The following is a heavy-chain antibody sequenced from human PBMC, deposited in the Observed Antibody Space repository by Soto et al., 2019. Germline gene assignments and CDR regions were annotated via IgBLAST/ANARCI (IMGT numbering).Heavy chain of an antibody. CDR1: GFTLSSYA. CDR3: EKVITGGYYYYGMDV. CDR2: IRGSGGST. V-gene: IGHV3-23*01. Sequence: GGSLRLSFAASGFTLSSYAMNWVRQAPGKGLEWVSGIRGSGGSTYHADSVKDRFAISRDNSKNTLYLQMNSLRAEDTAVYYCEKVITGGYYYYGMDVWGQGTTVTVSS. J-gene: IGHJ6*02. D-gene: IGHD1-20*01.